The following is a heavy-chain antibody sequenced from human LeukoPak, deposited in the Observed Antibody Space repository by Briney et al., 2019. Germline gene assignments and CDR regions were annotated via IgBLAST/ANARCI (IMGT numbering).Heavy chain of an antibody. CDR2: INHSGST. D-gene: IGHD2-21*01. V-gene: IGHV4-34*01. CDR3: ARAPVSDYFDY. J-gene: IGHJ4*02. Sequence: SETLSLTCAVYGGSFSGYYWSWIRQPPGKGLEWIGEINHSGSTNYNPSLKSRVTISVDTSKNQFSLKLSSVTAADTAVYYCARAPVSDYFDYWGQGTLVTVSS. CDR1: GGSFSGYY.